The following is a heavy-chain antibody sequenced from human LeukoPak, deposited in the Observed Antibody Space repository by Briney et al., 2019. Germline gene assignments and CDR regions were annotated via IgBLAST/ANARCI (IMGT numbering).Heavy chain of an antibody. V-gene: IGHV3-30*04. Sequence: GGSLRLSCAASGFTFSSYAMHWVRQAPGKGLEWVAVISYDGSNKYYADSVKGRFTISRDNSKNTLYLQMNSLRAEDTAVYYCASSGSYRFDYWGQGTLVTVSS. J-gene: IGHJ4*02. CDR3: ASSGSYRFDY. CDR1: GFTFSSYA. D-gene: IGHD1-26*01. CDR2: ISYDGSNK.